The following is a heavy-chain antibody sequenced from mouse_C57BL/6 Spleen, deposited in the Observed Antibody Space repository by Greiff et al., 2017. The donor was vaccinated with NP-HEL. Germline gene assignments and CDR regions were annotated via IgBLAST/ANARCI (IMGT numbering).Heavy chain of an antibody. J-gene: IGHJ1*03. Sequence: EVQLQQSGPELVKPGASVKISCTASGYTFTDYYMHWVKQSHGKSLEWIGDINPNNGGTSYNQKFKGKATLTVDKSSSTAYMELRSLTSEDSAVYYCARNDGYYRYFDVWGTGTTVTVSS. D-gene: IGHD2-3*01. CDR1: GYTFTDYY. CDR3: ARNDGYYRYFDV. V-gene: IGHV1-26*01. CDR2: INPNNGGT.